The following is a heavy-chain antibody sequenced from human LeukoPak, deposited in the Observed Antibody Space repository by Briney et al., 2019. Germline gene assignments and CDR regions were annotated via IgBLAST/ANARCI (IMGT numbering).Heavy chain of an antibody. V-gene: IGHV4-34*01. Sequence: SQTLSLTCAVSGVSFNDYYWSWVRQTPGKGLEWIGEINHSGYTNDSPPLKSRVTLSIHTSRKPFSLNLRSVTVADSGIYYCTRMTTGHDYWGQGTLVTVSS. J-gene: IGHJ4*02. D-gene: IGHD4-17*01. CDR3: TRMTTGHDY. CDR1: GVSFNDYY. CDR2: INHSGYT.